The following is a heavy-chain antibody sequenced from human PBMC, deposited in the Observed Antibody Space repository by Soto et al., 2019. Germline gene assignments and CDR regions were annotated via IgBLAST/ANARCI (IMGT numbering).Heavy chain of an antibody. CDR1: GYTFTSYD. D-gene: IGHD2-15*01. CDR3: ARGSGGSSYYYYGMDV. CDR2: MNPIFGTA. Sequence: SVKVSCKASGYTFTSYDINWVRQATGQGLEWMGWMNPIFGTANYAQKFQGRVTITADESTSTAYMELSSLRSEDTAVYYCARGSGGSSYYYYGMDVWGQGTTVTVSS. J-gene: IGHJ6*02. V-gene: IGHV1-69*13.